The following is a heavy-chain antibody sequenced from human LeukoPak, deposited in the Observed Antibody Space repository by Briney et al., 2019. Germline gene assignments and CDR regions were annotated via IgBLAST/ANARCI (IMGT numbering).Heavy chain of an antibody. V-gene: IGHV1-18*01. CDR3: ARNYYYDSSGYYYYYYYGMDV. CDR1: GYTFTSYG. J-gene: IGHJ6*02. CDR2: ISAYNGNT. Sequence: ASVKVSCKASGYTFTSYGISWGRQAPGQGLEWMGWISAYNGNTNYAQKLQGRVTMTTDTSTSTAYMELRSLRSDDTAVYYCARNYYYDSSGYYYYYYYGMDVWGQGTTVTVSS. D-gene: IGHD3-22*01.